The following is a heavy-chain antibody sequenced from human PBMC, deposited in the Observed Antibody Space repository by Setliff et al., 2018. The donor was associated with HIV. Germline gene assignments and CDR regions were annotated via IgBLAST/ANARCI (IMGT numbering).Heavy chain of an antibody. V-gene: IGHV7-4-1*02. CDR1: NYTFTSYG. D-gene: IGHD3-3*01. Sequence: ASVKVSCKASNYTFTSYGMAWVRQAPGQGLEWMGWINPNTGGTDYAQGFTGRIVFSLDTSVSTAFLQISSLKAEDTAVYYCARLLPERFLVRGWLDPWGQGTLVTVSS. CDR2: INPNTGGT. CDR3: ARLLPERFLVRGWLDP. J-gene: IGHJ5*02.